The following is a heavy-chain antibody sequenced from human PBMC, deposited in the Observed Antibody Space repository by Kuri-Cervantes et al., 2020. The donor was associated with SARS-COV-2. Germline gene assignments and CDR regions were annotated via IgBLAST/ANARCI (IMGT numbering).Heavy chain of an antibody. CDR2: ISYDGVIK. J-gene: IGHJ4*02. Sequence: GESLKISCAASGFTFSHHAMHWVRQAPGKGLECVALISYDGVIKYFADSVKGRFTISRDNSKNTLYLQMTSLRTDDTAVYFCARVGDSYFHFDFWGQGTLVTVSS. V-gene: IGHV3-30*14. CDR3: ARVGDSYFHFDF. D-gene: IGHD2-21*01. CDR1: GFTFSHHA.